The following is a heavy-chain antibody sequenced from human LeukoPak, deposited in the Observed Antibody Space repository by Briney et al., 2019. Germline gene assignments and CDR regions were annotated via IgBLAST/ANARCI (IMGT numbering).Heavy chain of an antibody. D-gene: IGHD3-22*01. CDR1: GGSIGSSSYY. CDR3: ARHPGYYYDASGYLDY. V-gene: IGHV4-39*01. J-gene: IGHJ4*02. Sequence: SETLSLTCTVSGGSIGSSSYYWGWIRQPPGKGLECIGSIYYTGSTYYNPFLKGRVTMSVDTSKNQFSLKLTSVSAADTAVYYCARHPGYYYDASGYLDYWGQGTPVTVSS. CDR2: IYYTGST.